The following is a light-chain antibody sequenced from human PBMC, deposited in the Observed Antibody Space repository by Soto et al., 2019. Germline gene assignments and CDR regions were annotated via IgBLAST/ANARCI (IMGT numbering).Light chain of an antibody. Sequence: DIPMTQSPSTLSATVGDRVTIHCRASQSISSWLAWYQQKPGKAPKLLIYDASSLESGVPSRFSGSGSGTEFTLTISSLQPDDFATYYCQQYNSYWTFGQGRKV. CDR2: DAS. V-gene: IGKV1-5*01. CDR3: QQYNSYWT. J-gene: IGKJ1*01. CDR1: QSISSW.